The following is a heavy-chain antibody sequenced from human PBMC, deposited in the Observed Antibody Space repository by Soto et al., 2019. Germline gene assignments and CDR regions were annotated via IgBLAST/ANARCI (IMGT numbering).Heavy chain of an antibody. Sequence: EGQLVESGGGLVQPGGSLRLACVASGFIFSDYDMHWVRQATGKSLEWVSAIGTAGDTPYSASVKGRFTISRENGVNSLYLQMNSLRAGDTAVYYCARDPSGWGLDVWGQGTMVTVSS. D-gene: IGHD2-21*01. J-gene: IGHJ3*01. CDR1: GFIFSDYD. CDR3: ARDPSGWGLDV. V-gene: IGHV3-13*01. CDR2: IGTAGDT.